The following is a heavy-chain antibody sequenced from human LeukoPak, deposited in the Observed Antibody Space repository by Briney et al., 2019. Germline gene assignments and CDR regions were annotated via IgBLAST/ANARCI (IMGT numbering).Heavy chain of an antibody. CDR3: AREGTASIDY. CDR1: GFSVSDYW. J-gene: IGHJ4*01. V-gene: IGHV3-74*01. CDR2: LSSDGSNT. Sequence: GGSLRLSCAASGFSVSDYWMYWVRQDTGKGLVCVSRLSSDGSNTRYADSVKGRFTLSRDNAKNTVYLQMNSLRAEDTAVYYCAREGTASIDYWGHGSLVTVSS. D-gene: IGHD3-10*01.